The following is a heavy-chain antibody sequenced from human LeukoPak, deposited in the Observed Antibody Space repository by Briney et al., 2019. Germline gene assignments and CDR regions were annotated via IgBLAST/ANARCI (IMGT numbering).Heavy chain of an antibody. CDR1: GFTFSSNW. D-gene: IGHD6-13*01. J-gene: IGHJ5*02. V-gene: IGHV3-74*03. CDR3: AKRGAAAVWFDP. Sequence: GGSLRLSCAASGFTFSSNWMHWVRQAPGKGLVWVSRINTDGSTTKYADSVKGRFTISRDNAKNSLYLQMNSLRAEDTAVYYCAKRGAAAVWFDPWGQGTLVTVSS. CDR2: INTDGSTT.